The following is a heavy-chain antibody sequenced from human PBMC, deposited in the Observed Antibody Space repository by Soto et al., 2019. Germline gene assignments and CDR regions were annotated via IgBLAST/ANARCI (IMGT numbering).Heavy chain of an antibody. D-gene: IGHD1-26*01. Sequence: SGPTLVNPTQTLTLTCTFSGFSLSTSGGGVGWIRQPPGKALEWLALIYWNDDKRYSPSLKSRLTITKDTSKNKVVLTMTNMDPVETATYYCPHRSPQGVGTHGVDFRGQGTLVTVSS. CDR1: GFSLSTSGGG. CDR2: IYWNDDK. J-gene: IGHJ4*02. V-gene: IGHV2-5*01. CDR3: PHRSPQGVGTHGVDF.